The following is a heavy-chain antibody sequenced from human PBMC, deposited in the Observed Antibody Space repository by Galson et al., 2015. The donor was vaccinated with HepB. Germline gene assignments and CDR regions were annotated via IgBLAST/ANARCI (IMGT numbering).Heavy chain of an antibody. CDR3: ARVGCSSTSCFNSQYYYGMDV. CDR2: IIPILDIP. CDR1: GATFSTNT. J-gene: IGHJ6*02. Sequence: SVKVSCKASGATFSTNTITWARQAPGQGLEWMGRIIPILDIPNYAQKFQGRVTITADKSTRTVYMYLSSLRSEDTAVYYCARVGCSSTSCFNSQYYYGMDVWGQGTTVSVSS. V-gene: IGHV1-69*02. D-gene: IGHD2-2*01.